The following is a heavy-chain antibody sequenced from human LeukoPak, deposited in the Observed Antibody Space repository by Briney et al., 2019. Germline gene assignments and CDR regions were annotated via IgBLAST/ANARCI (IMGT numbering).Heavy chain of an antibody. J-gene: IGHJ5*02. CDR1: GGSISSYY. CDR3: ARAIITIFGVVIRVNWFDP. Sequence: SETLSLTCTVSGGSISSYYWSWIRQPPGKGLEWIGYIYYSGSTNYNPSLKSRVTISVDTSKNQFSLKLSSVTAADTAVYYCARAIITIFGVVIRVNWFDPWGQGTLVTVSS. D-gene: IGHD3-3*01. V-gene: IGHV4-59*08. CDR2: IYYSGST.